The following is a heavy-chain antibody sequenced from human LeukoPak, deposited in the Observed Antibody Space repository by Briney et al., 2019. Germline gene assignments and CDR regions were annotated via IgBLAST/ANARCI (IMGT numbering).Heavy chain of an antibody. D-gene: IGHD3-10*01. Sequence: SETLSLTCAVYGGSFSGYYWSWIRQPPGKGLEWIGEINHSGSTNYNPSLKSRVTISVDTSKNQFSLKLSSVTAADTAVYYCARQRGYYFDYWGQGTLVTVSS. CDR3: ARQRGYYFDY. J-gene: IGHJ4*02. CDR2: INHSGST. CDR1: GGSFSGYY. V-gene: IGHV4-34*01.